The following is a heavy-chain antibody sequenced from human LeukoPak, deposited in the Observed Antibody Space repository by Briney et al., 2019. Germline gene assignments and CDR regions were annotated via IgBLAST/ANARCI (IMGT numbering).Heavy chain of an antibody. D-gene: IGHD1-14*01. Sequence: PGGSLRLSCAASGFTFSNYWMTWVRQAPGKGLELVANIKQDGSEKYYVDSVKGQFTISRDNAKNSLYLQMNSLRAEDTAVYYCARNQRRLDYWGQGTLVTVSS. CDR2: IKQDGSEK. J-gene: IGHJ4*02. V-gene: IGHV3-7*01. CDR1: GFTFSNYW. CDR3: ARNQRRLDY.